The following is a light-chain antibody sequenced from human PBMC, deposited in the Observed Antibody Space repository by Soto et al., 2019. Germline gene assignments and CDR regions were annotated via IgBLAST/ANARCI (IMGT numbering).Light chain of an antibody. CDR3: QQYGSSSLFT. V-gene: IGKV3-20*01. CDR1: QSVDSTY. J-gene: IGKJ3*01. Sequence: EIVLTQSPGTLSLSPGERATLSCRASQSVDSTYLAWYQQKPGQAPRLLIYATSTRATGIPDRFSGSGSGTDFTLTISRLEPEDFAVYYCQQYGSSSLFTFGPGTKLDIK. CDR2: ATS.